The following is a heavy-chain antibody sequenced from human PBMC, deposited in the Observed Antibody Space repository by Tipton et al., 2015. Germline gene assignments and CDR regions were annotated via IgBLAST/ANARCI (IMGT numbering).Heavy chain of an antibody. CDR2: IGGGGGAT. D-gene: IGHD3-22*01. J-gene: IGHJ4*02. Sequence: SLRLSCEASGFTFSSCAMSWVRLAPGKGLEWVSTIGGGGGATYYADSVKGRFTISRDNSKNTLHLQMNNLRAEDTAVYFCARGDWGSSGQAYWGQGTLVTVSS. CDR1: GFTFSSCA. CDR3: ARGDWGSSGQAY. V-gene: IGHV3-23*01.